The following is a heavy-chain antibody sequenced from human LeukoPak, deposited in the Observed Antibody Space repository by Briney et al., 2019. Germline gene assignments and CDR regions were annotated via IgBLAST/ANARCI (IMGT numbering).Heavy chain of an antibody. V-gene: IGHV1-3*01. Sequence: ASVKVSRKASGYSFSDYAIQWVRQAPGQRLEWMGWINAGNGETKYSQNFQGRGTITRDRSASTAYMELSSLRSEDTSIYYCARGRWTATETTYYLDYWGQGTLVTVSS. CDR1: GYSFSDYA. CDR3: ARGRWTATETTYYLDY. J-gene: IGHJ4*02. CDR2: INAGNGET. D-gene: IGHD4-17*01.